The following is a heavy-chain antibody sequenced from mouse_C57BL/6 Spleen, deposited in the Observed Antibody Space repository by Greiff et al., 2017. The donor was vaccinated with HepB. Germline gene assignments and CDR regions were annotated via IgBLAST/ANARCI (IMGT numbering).Heavy chain of an antibody. D-gene: IGHD1-1*01. J-gene: IGHJ3*01. Sequence: VQLQQSGPELVKPGASVKISCKASGYAFSSSWMNWVKRRPGKGLEWIGRIYPGDGDTNFNGKFKGKATLTADKSSSTAYMQLSSLTSEDSAAYFCARGDGSSPGWFADWGQGTLVTVSA. CDR2: IYPGDGDT. CDR3: ARGDGSSPGWFAD. CDR1: GYAFSSSW. V-gene: IGHV1-82*01.